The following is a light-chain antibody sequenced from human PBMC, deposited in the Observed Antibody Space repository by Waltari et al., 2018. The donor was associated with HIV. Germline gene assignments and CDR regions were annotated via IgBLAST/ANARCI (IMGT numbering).Light chain of an antibody. Sequence: QSALTQPPSASGSPGQSVTISCTGTSSDVGGYNYVSWYQQHPGKAPKLMIYEVSQRPQGVPDRFSGSKSGNTASLTVAGLQAEDEADYYCSSYAGSNNLVFGGGTKLTVL. J-gene: IGLJ3*02. CDR3: SSYAGSNNLV. V-gene: IGLV2-8*01. CDR1: SSDVGGYNY. CDR2: EVS.